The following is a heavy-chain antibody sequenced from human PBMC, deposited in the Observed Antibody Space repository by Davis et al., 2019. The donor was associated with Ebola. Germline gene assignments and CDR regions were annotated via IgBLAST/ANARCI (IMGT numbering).Heavy chain of an antibody. J-gene: IGHJ4*02. V-gene: IGHV3-30-3*01. Sequence: GGSLRLSCSVSGFMFSSYAMHWVRQAPGKGLEWVAVISYDGSNKYYADSVKGRFTISRDNSKNTLYLQMNSLRAEDTAVYYCARATPLDYWGQGTLVTVSS. CDR3: ARATPLDY. CDR2: ISYDGSNK. CDR1: GFMFSSYA.